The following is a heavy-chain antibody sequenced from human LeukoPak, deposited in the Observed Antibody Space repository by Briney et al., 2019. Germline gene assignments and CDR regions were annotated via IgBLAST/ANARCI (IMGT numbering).Heavy chain of an antibody. CDR3: ARDSARPLGYYYYYMDV. CDR1: GFTFSTYS. D-gene: IGHD6-6*01. Sequence: GGSLRLSCAASGFTFSTYSMNWVRRAPGKGLEWVSYISTSNSAIYYADSVKGRFTISRDNAKNSLYLQMNSLRADDTAVYYCARDSARPLGYYYYYMDVWGRGTTVTVSS. J-gene: IGHJ6*03. CDR2: ISTSNSAI. V-gene: IGHV3-48*04.